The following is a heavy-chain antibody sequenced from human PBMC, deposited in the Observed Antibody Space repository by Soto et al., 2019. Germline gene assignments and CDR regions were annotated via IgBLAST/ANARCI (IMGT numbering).Heavy chain of an antibody. Sequence: ASVKVSCKASGYTFTSYDINWVRQATGQGLEWMGWMNPNSGNTGYAQKFQGRVTMTRNTSISTAYMELSSLRSEDTAVYYCARGLTPAMVRECYYYGMDVWDQGTTVTVSS. J-gene: IGHJ6*02. CDR1: GYTFTSYD. V-gene: IGHV1-8*01. CDR2: MNPNSGNT. D-gene: IGHD3-10*01. CDR3: ARGLTPAMVRECYYYGMDV.